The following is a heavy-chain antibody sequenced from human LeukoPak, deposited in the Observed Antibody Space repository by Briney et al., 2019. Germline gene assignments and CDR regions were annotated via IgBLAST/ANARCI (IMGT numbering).Heavy chain of an antibody. V-gene: IGHV3-20*04. CDR1: GFTFDNYG. J-gene: IGHJ3*02. CDR3: ARIDTYYYDSSGYYSAFDI. D-gene: IGHD3-22*01. Sequence: RPGGSLRLSCAASGFTFDNYGMSWVRQAPGKGLEWVSGINWNGGSTGYADSVKGRFTISRDNAKNSLYLQMNSLRVEDTALYYCARIDTYYYDSSGYYSAFDIWGQGTIVTVS. CDR2: INWNGGST.